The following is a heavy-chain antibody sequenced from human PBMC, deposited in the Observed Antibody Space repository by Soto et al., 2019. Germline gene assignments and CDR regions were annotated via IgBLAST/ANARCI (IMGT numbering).Heavy chain of an antibody. V-gene: IGHV3-23*04. Sequence: EVQLVQSGGGLVQPGGSLRLSCAASGFTFRSYAMNWVRQVPGKGLEWVSALSGGGDNTYYADSVKGRFTISRDSSKNMVFLQMSSRRVEDSAVYYCAKTPTWNYRHGMDVWGQGTTVIVSS. D-gene: IGHD1-7*01. CDR3: AKTPTWNYRHGMDV. CDR2: LSGGGDNT. J-gene: IGHJ6*02. CDR1: GFTFRSYA.